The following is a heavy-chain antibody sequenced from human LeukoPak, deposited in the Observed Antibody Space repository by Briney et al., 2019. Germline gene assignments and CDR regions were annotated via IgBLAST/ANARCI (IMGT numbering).Heavy chain of an antibody. CDR2: FDPEDGET. CDR1: GYTLTELS. Sequence: ASVKVSCKVSGYTLTELSMHWVRQAPGKGLEWMGGFDPEDGETIYAQKFRGRVTMTEDTSTDTAYMELSSLRSEDTAVYYCATASWRWLQFSFDYWGQGTLVTVSS. CDR3: ATASWRWLQFSFDY. D-gene: IGHD5-24*01. V-gene: IGHV1-24*01. J-gene: IGHJ4*02.